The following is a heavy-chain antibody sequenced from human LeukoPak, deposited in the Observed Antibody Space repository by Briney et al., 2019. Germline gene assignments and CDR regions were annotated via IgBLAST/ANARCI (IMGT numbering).Heavy chain of an antibody. D-gene: IGHD6-19*01. CDR1: GGSISSSSYY. Sequence: SETLSLTCTVSGGSISSSSYYRGWIRQPPGKGLEWIGSIYYSGSTYYNPSLKSRVTISVDTSKNQFSLKLSSVTAADTAVYYCARDKRVAVAGTYIYYYYMDVWGNGTTVTISS. CDR2: IYYSGST. CDR3: ARDKRVAVAGTYIYYYYMDV. J-gene: IGHJ6*03. V-gene: IGHV4-39*07.